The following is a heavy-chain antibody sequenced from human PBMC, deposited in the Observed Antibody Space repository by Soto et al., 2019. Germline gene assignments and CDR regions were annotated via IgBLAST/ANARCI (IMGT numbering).Heavy chain of an antibody. CDR3: ARDIVVVPAAILVGWFDP. D-gene: IGHD2-2*02. Sequence: QVXLVQYGAEVXXXXSSVKVSCKASGXTXXXYAISWVRQXPXXGXXXXXXXXXIFGTANYAQKFQGRVTITADESTSTAYMELSSLRSEDTAVYYCARDIVVVPAAILVGWFDPWGQGTLVTVSS. CDR1: GXTXXXYA. CDR2: XXXIFGTA. J-gene: IGHJ5*02. V-gene: IGHV1-69*01.